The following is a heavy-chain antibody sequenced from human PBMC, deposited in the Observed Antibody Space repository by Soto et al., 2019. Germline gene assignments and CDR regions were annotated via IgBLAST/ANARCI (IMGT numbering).Heavy chain of an antibody. D-gene: IGHD6-19*01. V-gene: IGHV4-4*02. CDR1: GGSISSSNW. CDR3: ARLNEYSSGWYAVDYYYYYGMDV. Sequence: SETLSLTCAVSGGSISSSNWWSWGRQPPGKGLEWIGEMYHSGSTNHNPSLKSRVTISVDKSKNQFSLKLSSVTAADTAVYYCARLNEYSSGWYAVDYYYYYGMDVWGQGTTVT. CDR2: MYHSGST. J-gene: IGHJ6*02.